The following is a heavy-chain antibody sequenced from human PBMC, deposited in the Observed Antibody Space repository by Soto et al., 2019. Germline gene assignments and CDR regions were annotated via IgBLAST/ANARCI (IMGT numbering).Heavy chain of an antibody. CDR2: ISGTGSRT. D-gene: IGHD3-10*01. CDR3: AKFGASGSYFQFDY. V-gene: IGHV3-23*01. Sequence: PGGSLRLSCAASGFTFSSYSMSWVRQAPGKGLEWVSAISGTGSRTWYADSVRGRFTVSRDNSKNTLYLQMNSLRDEDTAVYYCAKFGASGSYFQFDYWGPGTLVTVSS. J-gene: IGHJ4*02. CDR1: GFTFSSYS.